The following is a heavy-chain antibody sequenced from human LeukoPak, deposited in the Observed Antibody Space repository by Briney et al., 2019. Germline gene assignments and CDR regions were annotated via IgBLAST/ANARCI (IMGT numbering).Heavy chain of an antibody. CDR1: GFTFSGFG. CDR2: IWYDGSNK. CDR3: ARGRGADYGGNSGYFDY. D-gene: IGHD4-23*01. V-gene: IGHV3-33*01. J-gene: IGHJ4*02. Sequence: PGGSLRLSCAASGFTFSGFGMHWVRQAPGKGLEWVAVIWYDGSNKYYADSVKGRFTISRDNPKNTLYVQMNSLRAEDTAVYYCARGRGADYGGNSGYFDYRGQGTLVTVSS.